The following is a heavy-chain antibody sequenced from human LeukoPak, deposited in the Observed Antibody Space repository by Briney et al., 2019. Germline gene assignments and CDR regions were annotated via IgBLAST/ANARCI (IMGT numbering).Heavy chain of an antibody. Sequence: GGSLRLSCAASGFTFSSYAMSWVRQAPGKGLVWVSRINSDGSSTSYADSVKGRFTISRDNAKNTLYLQMNSLRAEDTAVYYCATGQGHGMDVWGQGTTVTVSS. V-gene: IGHV3-74*01. J-gene: IGHJ6*02. CDR3: ATGQGHGMDV. D-gene: IGHD1-14*01. CDR1: GFTFSSYA. CDR2: INSDGSST.